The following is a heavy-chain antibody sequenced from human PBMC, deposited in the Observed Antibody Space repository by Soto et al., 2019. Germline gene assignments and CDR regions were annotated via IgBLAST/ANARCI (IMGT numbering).Heavy chain of an antibody. J-gene: IGHJ5*02. Sequence: QVPLVQSGVEVKKPGASMKLSCRTSGYTFTNYAINWVRQAPGQGLEWVAWISTQSGTTKYGQRLQGRVTVTTDTSTSTAYMELRNLRSDDTALYYCARCGYKGSWGQGTLVTVSS. CDR1: GYTFTNYA. V-gene: IGHV1-18*01. D-gene: IGHD5-12*01. CDR3: ARCGYKGS. CDR2: ISTQSGTT.